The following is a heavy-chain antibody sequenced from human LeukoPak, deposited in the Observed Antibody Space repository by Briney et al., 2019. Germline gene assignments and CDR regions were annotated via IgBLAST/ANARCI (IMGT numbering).Heavy chain of an antibody. J-gene: IGHJ3*02. V-gene: IGHV4-34*01. CDR3: ARDSSADAFDI. CDR2: INHSGST. D-gene: IGHD2-15*01. CDR1: GGPFSGYY. Sequence: KPSETLSLTCAVYGGPFSGYYWSWIRQPPGKVLEWIGEINHSGSTNYNPSLKSRVTISVDTSKNQFSLKLSSVTAADTAVYYCARDSSADAFDIWGQGTMVTVSS.